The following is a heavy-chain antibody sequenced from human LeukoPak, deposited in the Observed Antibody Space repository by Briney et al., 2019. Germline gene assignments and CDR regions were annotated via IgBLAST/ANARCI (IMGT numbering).Heavy chain of an antibody. V-gene: IGHV3-30*18. CDR2: TTFDGSYK. CDR1: GFTFSSYG. J-gene: IGHJ4*02. Sequence: GGSLRLSCAASGFTFSSYGMHWVRQAPGKGLEWVAMTTFDGSYKNYADSVKGRFTISRDNSKNRLYLQMNSLRAEDTAVYYCAKEFSGYLASFEYWGQGTLVTVSS. D-gene: IGHD3-22*01. CDR3: AKEFSGYLASFEY.